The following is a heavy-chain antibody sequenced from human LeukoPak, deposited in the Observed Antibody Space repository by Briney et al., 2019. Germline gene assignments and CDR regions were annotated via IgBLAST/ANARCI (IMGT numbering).Heavy chain of an antibody. Sequence: PGGSLRLSCAASGFTFSSYAMHWVRQAPGKGLEWVAVISYDGSNKHYADSVKGRFTISRDNSKNTLYLQMNSLRAEDTAVYYCEAPFDPWGQGTLVTVFS. CDR1: GFTFSSYA. CDR2: ISYDGSNK. J-gene: IGHJ5*02. CDR3: EAPFDP. V-gene: IGHV3-30*04. D-gene: IGHD6-6*01.